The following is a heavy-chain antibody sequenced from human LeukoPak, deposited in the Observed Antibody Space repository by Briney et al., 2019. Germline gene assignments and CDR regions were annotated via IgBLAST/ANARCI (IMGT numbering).Heavy chain of an antibody. CDR1: GYTFTGYY. J-gene: IGHJ4*02. Sequence: GASVKVSCKASGYTFTGYYMHWVRQAPVQGLEWMGWLNPNSGGTNYAQKFQGRVTMTRDTSISTAYMELSSLRSDDTAVYYCAPTAGHEYGDYLYYFDYWGQGTLVTVSS. CDR3: APTAGHEYGDYLYYFDY. CDR2: LNPNSGGT. V-gene: IGHV1-2*02. D-gene: IGHD4-17*01.